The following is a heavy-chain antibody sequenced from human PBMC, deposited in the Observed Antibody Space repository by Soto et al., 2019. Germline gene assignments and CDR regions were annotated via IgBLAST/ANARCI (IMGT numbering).Heavy chain of an antibody. CDR3: ARGRHTSIWKYPIYGMEV. J-gene: IGHJ6*02. Sequence: PVQALKISCQCSLYSFTSYWISLVLHLPIKGLEWMGIIYPGDSDTRYSPSFQGQVTISADKSISTAYLQWSSLKASDTAMYYCARGRHTSIWKYPIYGMEVWGQGTTVTVSS. CDR2: IYPGDSDT. CDR1: LYSFTSYW. D-gene: IGHD6-13*01. V-gene: IGHV5-51*01.